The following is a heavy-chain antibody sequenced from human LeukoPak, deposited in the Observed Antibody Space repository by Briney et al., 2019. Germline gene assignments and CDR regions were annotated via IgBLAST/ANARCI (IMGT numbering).Heavy chain of an antibody. J-gene: IGHJ4*02. D-gene: IGHD6-19*01. CDR2: ITPIFGTA. Sequence: SVKVSCKASGGTFSSYAISWARQAPGQGLEWMGGITPIFGTANYAQKFQGRVTITADKSTSTAYMELSSLRSEDTAVYYCARGRGWPRYYFDYWGQGTLVTVSS. CDR1: GGTFSSYA. CDR3: ARGRGWPRYYFDY. V-gene: IGHV1-69*06.